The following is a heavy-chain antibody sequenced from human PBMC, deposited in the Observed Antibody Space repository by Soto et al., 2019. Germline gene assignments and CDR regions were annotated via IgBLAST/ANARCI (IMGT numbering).Heavy chain of an antibody. Sequence: SETLSLTCTVSGGSISSSSYYWGWIRQPPGKGLEWIGSIYYSGSTYYNPSLKSRVTISVDTSKNQFSLKLSSVTAADTAVYYCARLGIQLWSFEYWGQGTLVTVSS. J-gene: IGHJ4*02. CDR2: IYYSGST. D-gene: IGHD5-18*01. V-gene: IGHV4-39*01. CDR3: ARLGIQLWSFEY. CDR1: GGSISSSSYY.